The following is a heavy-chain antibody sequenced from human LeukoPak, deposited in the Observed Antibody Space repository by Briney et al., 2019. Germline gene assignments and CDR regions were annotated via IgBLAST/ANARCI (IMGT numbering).Heavy chain of an antibody. CDR2: ISAYNGNT. CDR3: ARGSPKITIFGVVISYWFDP. D-gene: IGHD3-3*01. CDR1: GYTFTSYG. V-gene: IGHV1-18*01. J-gene: IGHJ5*02. Sequence: ASVTVSFKASGYTFTSYGISWVRQAPGQALEWMVWISAYNGNTNYAQKLQGRVTMTTDTSTSTAYMELRSMRSDDTAVYYCARGSPKITIFGVVISYWFDPWGQGTLVTVSS.